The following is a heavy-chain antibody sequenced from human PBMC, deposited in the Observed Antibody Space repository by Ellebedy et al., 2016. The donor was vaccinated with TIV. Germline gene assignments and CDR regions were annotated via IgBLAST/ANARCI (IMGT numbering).Heavy chain of an antibody. Sequence: SETLSLTCTVSGGSISSSSYYWGWIRQPPGKGLEWIGSIYYSGSTYYNPSLKSRVTISVDTSKNQFSLKLSSVTAADTAVYYCARHEGYPLTDYSYYYMDVWGRGTTVTVSS. CDR2: IYYSGST. CDR3: ARHEGYPLTDYSYYYMDV. V-gene: IGHV4-39*01. D-gene: IGHD3-10*01. CDR1: GGSISSSSYY. J-gene: IGHJ6*03.